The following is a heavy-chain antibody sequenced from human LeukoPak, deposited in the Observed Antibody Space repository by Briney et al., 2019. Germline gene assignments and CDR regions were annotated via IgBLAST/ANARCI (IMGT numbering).Heavy chain of an antibody. CDR2: INTNTGNP. CDR3: ARAPTGYDSSGYPLYY. J-gene: IGHJ4*02. CDR1: GYTFTNYA. V-gene: IGHV7-4-1*02. D-gene: IGHD3-22*01. Sequence: ASVKVSCKASGYTFTNYAVNWVRQAPGQGLEWMGWINTNTGNPTYAQGFTGRFVFSLDTSVSTAYLQISSLKAEDTAVYYCARAPTGYDSSGYPLYYWGQGTLVTVSS.